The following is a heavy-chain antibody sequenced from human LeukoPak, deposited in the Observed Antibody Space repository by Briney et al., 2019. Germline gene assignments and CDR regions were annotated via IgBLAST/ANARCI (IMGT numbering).Heavy chain of an antibody. CDR2: IYYSGST. V-gene: IGHV4-39*07. CDR3: ARALLDYYYMDV. J-gene: IGHJ6*03. D-gene: IGHD1-26*01. Sequence: SETLSLTCTVSGGSISSSSYYWGWIRQPPGKGLEWIGSIYYSGSTYYNPSLKSRVTISVDTSKNQFSLKLSSVTAADTAVYYCARALLDYYYMDVWGKGTTVTVSS. CDR1: GGSISSSSYY.